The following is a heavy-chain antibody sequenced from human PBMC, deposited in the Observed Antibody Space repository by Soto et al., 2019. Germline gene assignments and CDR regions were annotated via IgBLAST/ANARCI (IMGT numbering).Heavy chain of an antibody. J-gene: IGHJ6*02. V-gene: IGHV4-39*07. CDR1: GGSISSSSYY. D-gene: IGHD1-20*01. CDR2: IYYSGIT. Sequence: ASETLSLTCTVSGGSISSSSYYWGWIRQPPGKGLEWIGSIYYSGITNYNPSLKSRVTISVDTSKNQFSLKLSSVTAADTAVYYCARYKSNYYYGMDVWGQGTTVTVSS. CDR3: ARYKSNYYYGMDV.